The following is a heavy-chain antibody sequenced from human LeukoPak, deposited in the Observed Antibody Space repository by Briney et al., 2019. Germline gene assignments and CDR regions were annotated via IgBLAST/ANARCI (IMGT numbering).Heavy chain of an antibody. V-gene: IGHV3-9*01. CDR1: GFTFDYYA. CDR3: ARATYGSGSYYNYGMDV. Sequence: GGSLRLSCAASGFTFDYYAMHWVRQAPGKGLEWVSGIIWNSGSTGYADSVKGRFTISRDNAKNSLYLQMNSLRAEDTALYHCARATYGSGSYYNYGMDVWGQGTTVTVSS. CDR2: IIWNSGST. J-gene: IGHJ6*02. D-gene: IGHD3-10*01.